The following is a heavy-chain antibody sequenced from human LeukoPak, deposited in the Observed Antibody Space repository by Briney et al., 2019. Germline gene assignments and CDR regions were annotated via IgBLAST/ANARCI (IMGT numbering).Heavy chain of an antibody. D-gene: IGHD4-17*01. CDR2: ISSNGGST. CDR3: VKEQQPWNYGDFTFDY. V-gene: IGHV3-64D*06. Sequence: GGPLRLSCSASGFTFSSYAMHWVRQAPGKGLEYVSAISSNGGSTYYADSVKGRFTISRDNSKNTLYLQMSSLRAEDTAVYYCVKEQQPWNYGDFTFDYWGQGTLVTVSS. J-gene: IGHJ4*02. CDR1: GFTFSSYA.